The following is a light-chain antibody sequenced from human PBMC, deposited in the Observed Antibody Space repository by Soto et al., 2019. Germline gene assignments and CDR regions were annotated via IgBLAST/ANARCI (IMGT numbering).Light chain of an antibody. Sequence: QSVLTQPPSVSGAPGQRVTISCTGSSSNIGAGYDVHWYQQLPGTAPKLLIYGNSNRPSGVPDRFSGSKSGTSASLAITGLQAEDEADYYCQSYDSSLHVVFGGATKLTVL. CDR1: SSNIGAGYD. CDR3: QSYDSSLHVV. V-gene: IGLV1-40*01. J-gene: IGLJ2*01. CDR2: GNS.